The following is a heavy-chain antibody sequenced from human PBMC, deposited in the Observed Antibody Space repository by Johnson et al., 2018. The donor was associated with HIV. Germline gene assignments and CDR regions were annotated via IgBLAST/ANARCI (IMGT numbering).Heavy chain of an antibody. CDR1: GFTVSSIY. V-gene: IGHV3-66*02. D-gene: IGHD6-13*01. CDR3: ARQAAAGAFDI. CDR2: IYSGGNT. Sequence: VQLVESGGGVVQPGGSLRLSCAASGFTVSSIYMNWVRQAPGKGLEWVSVIYSGGNTYYADSVKGRFTISRDNSKNTLYLQMSSLRAEDTAVFYCARQAAAGAFDIWGQGTMVTVSS. J-gene: IGHJ3*02.